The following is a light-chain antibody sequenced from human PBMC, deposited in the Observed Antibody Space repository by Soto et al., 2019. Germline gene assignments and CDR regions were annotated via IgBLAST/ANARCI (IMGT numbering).Light chain of an antibody. V-gene: IGKV1-33*01. CDR2: AAS. CDR3: QRYDNLPTWT. J-gene: IGKJ1*01. Sequence: DIQLTQSPSFLSASVGDRITITCRASHDIRSYLAWYQHKPGKAPKLLIFAASNLQSGVPSRFSGSGSGTDFTFTITSLQPEDIATYYCQRYDNLPTWTFGQGTRVEIK. CDR1: HDIRSY.